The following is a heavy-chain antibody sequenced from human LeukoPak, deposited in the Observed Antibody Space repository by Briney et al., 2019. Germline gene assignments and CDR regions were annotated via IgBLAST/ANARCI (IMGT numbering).Heavy chain of an antibody. V-gene: IGHV4-34*01. CDR1: GGSFSGSY. CDR2: INLSGST. Sequence: SETLSLTCGVSGGSFSGSYWGWIRQPPGKGLEWIGEINLSGSTNYNSSLTRRVAISLDTSKGQLSLNLRSLTTADTAVYYCARVSISLFGVVTAHFDSWGQGTLVAVSS. D-gene: IGHD3-3*01. CDR3: ARVSISLFGVVTAHFDS. J-gene: IGHJ4*02.